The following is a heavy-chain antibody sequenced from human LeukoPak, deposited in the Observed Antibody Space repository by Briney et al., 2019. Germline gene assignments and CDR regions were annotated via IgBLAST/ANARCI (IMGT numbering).Heavy chain of an antibody. J-gene: IGHJ3*02. D-gene: IGHD2-2*02. CDR2: INPSGGST. CDR1: GYTFTGYY. CDR3: ARAGYCSSTSCYKDAFDI. Sequence: ASVKVSCKASGYTFTGYYIHWVRQAPGQGLEWMGWINPSGGSTSYAQKFQGRVTMTRDTSTSTVYMELSSLRSEDTAVYYCARAGYCSSTSCYKDAFDIWGQGTMVTVSS. V-gene: IGHV1-46*01.